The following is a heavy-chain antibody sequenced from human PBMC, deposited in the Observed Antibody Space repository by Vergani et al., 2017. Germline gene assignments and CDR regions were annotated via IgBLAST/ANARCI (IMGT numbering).Heavy chain of an antibody. J-gene: IGHJ4*02. Sequence: EVQLLESGGGLVPPGGSLRLSCAVSGFTFSSYAMNWVRQAPGKGLEWVSAISVSGGSTYYADSVKGRFTISRDNSKNTLYLQMNSLRAEDTAVYYCAKSGFTHLDYWGQGTLVTVSS. D-gene: IGHD3-10*01. CDR2: ISVSGGST. CDR1: GFTFSSYA. V-gene: IGHV3-23*01. CDR3: AKSGFTHLDY.